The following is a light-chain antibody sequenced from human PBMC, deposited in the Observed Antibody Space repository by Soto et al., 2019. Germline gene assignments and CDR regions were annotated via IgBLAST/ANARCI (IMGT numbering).Light chain of an antibody. CDR2: GAS. CDR3: QQRQHWPPVT. J-gene: IGKJ5*01. V-gene: IGKV3-15*01. Sequence: EIVMTQSPATLSVSPGERATLSCRASQSFSSNLACYQQKPGQAPRLLIYGASTRATGIPARFSGSGSGTEFTLTISSLEPEDFAVYYCQQRQHWPPVTFGQGTRLEIK. CDR1: QSFSSN.